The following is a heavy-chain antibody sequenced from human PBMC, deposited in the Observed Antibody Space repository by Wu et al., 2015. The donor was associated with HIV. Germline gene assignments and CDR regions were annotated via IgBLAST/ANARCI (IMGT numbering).Heavy chain of an antibody. CDR3: ARVGYCSPGSCSTGGLDV. D-gene: IGHD2-15*01. J-gene: IGHJ6*02. CDR2: STPQFGRP. CDR1: GGNFKNYA. Sequence: QVQLVQSGAEVKKPGSSVRVSCKASGGNFKNYAVNWVRQAPGQGLEWMGRSTPQFGRPKYAQRFLGRVTIIADESTSTAYMELSSLKSEDTAIYYCARVGYCSPGSCSTGGLDVWGQGTTVIVSS. V-gene: IGHV1-69*13.